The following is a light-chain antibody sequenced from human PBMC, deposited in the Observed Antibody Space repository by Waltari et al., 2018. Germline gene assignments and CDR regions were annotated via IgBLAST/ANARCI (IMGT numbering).Light chain of an antibody. V-gene: IGKV3-15*01. J-gene: IGKJ2*01. CDR2: GAS. CDR1: QSVRSN. CDR3: QHFNDWPPMYT. Sequence: DTVMTQSPPTLSMSPGERATLSCRASQSVRSNLAWYQQKPGQAPRLLIYGASSRATGIPARFSGSGSGTEFTLTISSLQSEDFAVYYCQHFNDWPPMYTFGQGTKLEI.